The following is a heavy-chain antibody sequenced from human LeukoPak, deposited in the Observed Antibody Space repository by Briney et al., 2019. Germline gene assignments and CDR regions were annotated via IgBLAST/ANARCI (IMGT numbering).Heavy chain of an antibody. CDR2: IYHSGST. J-gene: IGHJ5*02. CDR3: ARDRHGSGSAHSFDP. CDR1: GGSISSYY. Sequence: SETLSLTCTVSGGSISSYYWSWIRRPPGKGLEWIGYIYHSGSTNYNPSLKSRVTISVDTSKNQFSLKLSSVTAADTAVYYCARDRHGSGSAHSFDPWGQGTLVTVSS. D-gene: IGHD3-10*01. V-gene: IGHV4-59*01.